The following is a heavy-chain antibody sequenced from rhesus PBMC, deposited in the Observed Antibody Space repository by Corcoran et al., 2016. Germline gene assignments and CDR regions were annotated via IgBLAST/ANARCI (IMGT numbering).Heavy chain of an antibody. CDR3: TGIDSH. CDR1: GIPLGNFW. J-gene: IGHJ4*01. CDR2: ISSGPGNT. D-gene: IGHD2-33*01. V-gene: IGHV3S25*01. Sequence: EVQLVESGGDLAQPGGSLRLSCEASGIPLGNFWMHWVRQAPGKGLELGSTISSGPGNTYYADSVKGRFTIARDNSKSTLSLQMNSLRAEDTAVYYCTGIDSHWGQGVLVTVSS.